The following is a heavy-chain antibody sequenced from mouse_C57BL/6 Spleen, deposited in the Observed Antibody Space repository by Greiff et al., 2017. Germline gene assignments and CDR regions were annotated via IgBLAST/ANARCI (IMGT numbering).Heavy chain of an antibody. CDR3: ARFHDGYPAWFAY. J-gene: IGHJ3*01. D-gene: IGHD2-3*01. CDR1: GYTFTSYW. Sequence: VQLQQPGAELVKPGASVKLSCKASGYTFTSYWMHWVKQRPGRGLEWIGRIDPNSGGTKYNEKFKSKATLTVDQPSRTAYMQLRSLTSEDSAVYYCARFHDGYPAWFAYWGQGTLVTVSA. V-gene: IGHV1-72*01. CDR2: IDPNSGGT.